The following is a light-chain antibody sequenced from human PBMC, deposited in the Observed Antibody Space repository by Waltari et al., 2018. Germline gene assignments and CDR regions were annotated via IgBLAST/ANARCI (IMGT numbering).Light chain of an antibody. CDR1: QSVSRY. J-gene: IGKJ2*01. CDR3: QQRSGWPYT. V-gene: IGKV3-11*01. Sequence: EIVLTQSPATLSLSPGEGATLSCRASQSVSRYLAWYQQKPGQAPRLLIYDVSNRATGIPARFSASGSGTDFTLTLSSLEPEDFAVYYCQQRSGWPYTFGQGTKLEIK. CDR2: DVS.